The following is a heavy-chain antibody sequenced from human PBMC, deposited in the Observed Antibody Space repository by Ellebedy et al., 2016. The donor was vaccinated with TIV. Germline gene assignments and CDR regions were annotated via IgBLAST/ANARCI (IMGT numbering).Heavy chain of an antibody. J-gene: IGHJ4*02. D-gene: IGHD3-9*01. Sequence: GESLKISCAASGFTVSSNYMSWVRQAPGKGLEWVSVIYSGGSTYYADSVKGRFTISRDNSKNTLYLQMNSLRAEDTAVYYCARAGGYKSTGYNDYWGQGTLVTVSS. V-gene: IGHV3-66*01. CDR3: ARAGGYKSTGYNDY. CDR1: GFTVSSNY. CDR2: IYSGGST.